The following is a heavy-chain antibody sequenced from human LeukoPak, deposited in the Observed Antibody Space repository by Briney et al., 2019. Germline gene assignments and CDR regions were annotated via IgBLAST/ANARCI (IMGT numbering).Heavy chain of an antibody. CDR2: ISAGGAST. V-gene: IGHV3-23*01. D-gene: IGHD6-13*01. Sequence: GGSLRLSCAASGFAFRSDAMNWVRQAPGGGREWVSLISAGGASTYYADAAKGRFTISRDNSKNTLYLQMNNLRADDTAVYYCASWAGLNTDPWYFGPFDFWGQGTLVTVSS. J-gene: IGHJ4*02. CDR3: ASWAGLNTDPWYFGPFDF. CDR1: GFAFRSDA.